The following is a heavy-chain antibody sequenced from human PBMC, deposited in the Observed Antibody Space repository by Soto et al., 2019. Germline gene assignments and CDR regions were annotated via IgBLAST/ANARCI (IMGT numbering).Heavy chain of an antibody. Sequence: SETLSLTCTVSGGSISSSSYYWGWIRQPPGKGLEWIGSIYYSGSTYYNPSLKSRVTISVDTSKNQFSLKLSSVTAADTAVYYCARQSSMADIGDWFDPWGQGTLVTVSS. CDR1: GGSISSSSYY. CDR2: IYYSGST. V-gene: IGHV4-39*01. J-gene: IGHJ5*02. CDR3: ARQSSMADIGDWFDP. D-gene: IGHD3-10*01.